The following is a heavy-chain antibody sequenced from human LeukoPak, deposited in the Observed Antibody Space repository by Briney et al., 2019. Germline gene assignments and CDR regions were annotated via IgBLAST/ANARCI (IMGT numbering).Heavy chain of an antibody. Sequence: GGSLRLSCAASGFTFSSYSMNWVRQAPGKGLEWVSSISSSSSYIYYADSVRGRFTISRDNAKNSLYLQMNSLSAEDTAVYYCATSRDILTGMGNYWGQGTLVTVSS. D-gene: IGHD3-9*01. J-gene: IGHJ4*02. CDR1: GFTFSSYS. V-gene: IGHV3-21*01. CDR3: ATSRDILTGMGNY. CDR2: ISSSSSYI.